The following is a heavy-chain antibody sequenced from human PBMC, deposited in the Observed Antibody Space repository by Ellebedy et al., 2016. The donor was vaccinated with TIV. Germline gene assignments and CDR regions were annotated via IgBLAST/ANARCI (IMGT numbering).Heavy chain of an antibody. Sequence: SVKVSXXASGGTFSSYAISWVRQAPGQGLEWMGGIIPIFGTANYAQKFQGRVTITADESTSTAYMELSSLRSEDTAVYYCARGGILRYFDWLLNYWGQGTLVTVSS. J-gene: IGHJ4*02. V-gene: IGHV1-69*13. D-gene: IGHD3-9*01. CDR2: IIPIFGTA. CDR3: ARGGILRYFDWLLNY. CDR1: GGTFSSYA.